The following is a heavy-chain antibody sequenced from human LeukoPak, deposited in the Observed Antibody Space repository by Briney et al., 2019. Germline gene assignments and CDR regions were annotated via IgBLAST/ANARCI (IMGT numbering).Heavy chain of an antibody. D-gene: IGHD4-17*01. V-gene: IGHV4-59*01. CDR2: IYYSGST. CDR1: GGSISSYY. J-gene: IGHJ6*02. CDR3: ARAGDFTLYYYYYYGMDA. Sequence: SETLSLTCTVSGGSISSYYWSWIRQPPGKGLEWIGYIYYSGSTNYNPSLKSRVTISVDTSKNQVSLKLSSVTAADTAVYYCARAGDFTLYYYYYYGMDAWGQGTTVTVSS.